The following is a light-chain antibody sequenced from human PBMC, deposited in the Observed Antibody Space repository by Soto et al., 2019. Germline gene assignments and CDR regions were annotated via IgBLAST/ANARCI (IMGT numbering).Light chain of an antibody. CDR2: SAS. Sequence: ALPLTHSLSFVSAPVVHRVTITCRASQNIRNDLGWYQQKPGKAPKLLISSASTLQSEVPSRFSGSGSGTDFTLTISNLQPEDFATYYCLQAYNYPLSFGQGTKVDIK. J-gene: IGKJ1*01. V-gene: IGKV1-6*01. CDR1: QNIRND. CDR3: LQAYNYPLS.